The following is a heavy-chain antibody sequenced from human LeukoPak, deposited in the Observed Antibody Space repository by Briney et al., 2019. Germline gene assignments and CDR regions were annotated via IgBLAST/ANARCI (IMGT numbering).Heavy chain of an antibody. Sequence: GGSLRLSCAASGFTFSSYSMNWVRQAPGKGLEWVSAISGTGNRTYYADSVKGRFTISRDNSKNTLYLQMNSLRAEDTAVYYCAKWGCSGGSCYPFDYWGQGTLVTVSS. CDR1: GFTFSSYS. D-gene: IGHD2-15*01. V-gene: IGHV3-23*01. CDR3: AKWGCSGGSCYPFDY. CDR2: ISGTGNRT. J-gene: IGHJ4*02.